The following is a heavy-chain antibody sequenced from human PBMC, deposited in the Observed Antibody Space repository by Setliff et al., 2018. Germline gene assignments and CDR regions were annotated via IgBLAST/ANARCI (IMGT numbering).Heavy chain of an antibody. CDR1: GGSISSGSYY. V-gene: IGHV4-61*09. Sequence: PSETLSLTCSVSGGSISSGSYYWTWIRQPAGKGLEWIGHIYTSGTTKYNPSLKSRVTISVDASKNQFFLKLTSVTAADTAVYYCARSNMGNYYDSGRYYYYYYIDVWGEGTTVTRLL. D-gene: IGHD3-10*01. CDR2: IYTSGTT. J-gene: IGHJ6*03. CDR3: ARSNMGNYYDSGRYYYYYYIDV.